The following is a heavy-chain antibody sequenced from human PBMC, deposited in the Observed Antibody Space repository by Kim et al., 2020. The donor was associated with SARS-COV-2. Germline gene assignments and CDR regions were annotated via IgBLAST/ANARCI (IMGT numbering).Heavy chain of an antibody. J-gene: IGHJ4*02. D-gene: IGHD4-17*01. Sequence: SVKVSCKASGGTFSSYAISWVRQAPGQGLEWMGGIIPIFGTANYAQKFQGRVTITADESTSTAYMELSSLRSENTAVDYCARTGTFGDYGDYVEDWGQGTLVTVYS. CDR1: GGTFSSYA. CDR3: ARTGTFGDYGDYVED. CDR2: IIPIFGTA. V-gene: IGHV1-69*13.